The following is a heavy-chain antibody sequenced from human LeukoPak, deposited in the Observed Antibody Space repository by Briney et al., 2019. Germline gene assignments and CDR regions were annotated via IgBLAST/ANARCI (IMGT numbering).Heavy chain of an antibody. CDR3: ARHPGYYGSGSFFDY. V-gene: IGHV4-39*01. CDR1: GGSISSSSYY. J-gene: IGHJ4*02. D-gene: IGHD3-10*01. Sequence: SETLSLTCTVSGGSISSSSYYWGWIRQPPGKGLEWIGSIYYSGSAYYNPSLKSRVTISVDTSKNQFSLKLSSVTAADTAVYYCARHPGYYGSGSFFDYWGQGTLVTVSS. CDR2: IYYSGSA.